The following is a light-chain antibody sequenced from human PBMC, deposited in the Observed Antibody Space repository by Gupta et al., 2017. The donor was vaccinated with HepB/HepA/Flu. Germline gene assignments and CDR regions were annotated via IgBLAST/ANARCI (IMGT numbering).Light chain of an antibody. V-gene: IGLV7-46*01. CDR1: TAVVTSGHY. CDR3: LHTYQNFRV. J-gene: IGLJ3*02. Sequence: QPVLTQQPSLTVSPGGAVTLTCGSSTAVVTSGHYPYWFQPKPAQAPKTLMYDTTNKHSRTPARFSGSLLGGKAAMTLSGAQPEDESEYYCLHTYQNFRVFGGGTRLTVL. CDR2: DTT.